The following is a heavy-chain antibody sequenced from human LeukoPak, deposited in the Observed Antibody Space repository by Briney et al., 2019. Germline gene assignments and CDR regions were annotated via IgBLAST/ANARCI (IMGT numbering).Heavy chain of an antibody. CDR2: IYYSGST. V-gene: IGHV4-39*07. Sequence: SETLSLTCTVSGGSISSSTYWGWIRPPPGKGLEWIGSIYYSGSTYYNPSLKSRITISVDTSKSQFSLKLSSVTAADTAVYYCARGEDSGSYEGLLYFDFWGQGTLVTVSS. CDR1: GGSISSSTY. D-gene: IGHD1-26*01. CDR3: ARGEDSGSYEGLLYFDF. J-gene: IGHJ4*02.